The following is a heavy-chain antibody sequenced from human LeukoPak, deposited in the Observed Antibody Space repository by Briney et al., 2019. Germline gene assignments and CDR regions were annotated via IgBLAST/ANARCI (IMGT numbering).Heavy chain of an antibody. V-gene: IGHV3-21*01. D-gene: IGHD2-2*03. CDR3: AGMDIVVVPAATPHYYYYYGMDV. CDR2: ISSSSSYI. Sequence: PGGSLRLSCAASGFTFSSYSMNWVRQAPGKGLEWVSSISSSSSYIYYADSVKGRFTISRDNAKNSLYLQMNSLRAEDTAVYYCAGMDIVVVPAATPHYYYYYGMDVWGQGTTVTVSS. J-gene: IGHJ6*02. CDR1: GFTFSSYS.